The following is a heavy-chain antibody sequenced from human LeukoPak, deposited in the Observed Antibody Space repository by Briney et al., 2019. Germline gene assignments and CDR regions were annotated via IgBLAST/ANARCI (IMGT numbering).Heavy chain of an antibody. CDR3: AKVPILLWFGDRFDP. Sequence: GGSLRLSCAASGFTFSTYAMSWVRQAAGKGLEWVSLISGSGGSTYYADSVKGRFTISRDNSKNTLYLQMNSLRAEDTAVYYCAKVPILLWFGDRFDPWGQGTLVTVSS. V-gene: IGHV3-23*01. D-gene: IGHD3-10*01. CDR2: ISGSGGST. J-gene: IGHJ5*02. CDR1: GFTFSTYA.